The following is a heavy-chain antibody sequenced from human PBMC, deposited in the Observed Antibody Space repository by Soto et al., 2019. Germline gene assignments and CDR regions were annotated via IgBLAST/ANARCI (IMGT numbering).Heavy chain of an antibody. CDR2: INHSGST. J-gene: IGHJ4*02. Sequence: QVQLQQWGAGRWRPSRPFSLTGAAYVGSFSGSSGGWFGHPPGKGLEWIGEINHSGSTNYNPSLKSRVTISVDTSKNQFSLNLSSVTAADTAVYYCARGIPTVTRLIDYWGQGTLVTVSS. CDR1: VGSFSGSS. V-gene: IGHV4-34*02. CDR3: ARGIPTVTRLIDY. D-gene: IGHD4-17*01.